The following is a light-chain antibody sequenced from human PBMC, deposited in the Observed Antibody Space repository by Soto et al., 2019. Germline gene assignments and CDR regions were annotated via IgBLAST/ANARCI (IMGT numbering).Light chain of an antibody. Sequence: DIQMTQSPSSLSSSVRDRFTITCRASQSISSYLNWYQQKPGKAPKLLIYAASSLQSGVPSRFSGSGSGTDFTLTISSLQPEDFATYYCQQSYSTPLTFGGGTKVDI. V-gene: IGKV1-39*01. CDR1: QSISSY. J-gene: IGKJ4*01. CDR2: AAS. CDR3: QQSYSTPLT.